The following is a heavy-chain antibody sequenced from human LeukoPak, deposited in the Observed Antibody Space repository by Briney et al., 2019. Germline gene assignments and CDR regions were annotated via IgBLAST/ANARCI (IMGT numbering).Heavy chain of an antibody. CDR3: AKLYSSSSSWDFDY. CDR1: GGSFSGYS. D-gene: IGHD6-6*01. V-gene: IGHV4-34*01. Sequence: SETLSLTCAVYGGSFSGYSWNWIRQPPVKGLEWIGEINHSGGTNYNPSLKSRVTISVDTSKKQFSLKLSSVTAADTAVYYCAKLYSSSSSWDFDYWGQGTLVTVSS. J-gene: IGHJ4*02. CDR2: INHSGGT.